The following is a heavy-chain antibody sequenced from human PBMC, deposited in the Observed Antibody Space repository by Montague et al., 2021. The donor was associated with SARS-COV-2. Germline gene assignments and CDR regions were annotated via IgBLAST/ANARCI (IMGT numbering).Heavy chain of an antibody. Sequence: SVKVSCKASGYTFTSYDINWVRQAAGQGLEWMGWMNPNSGNTVYAQKLQGRVTMTRDTSMNTAYMELSSLRSEDTAVYYCARASLVRGVIITRVRYSYYMDVWGKGTTVTVS. CDR1: GYTFTSYD. D-gene: IGHD3-10*01. V-gene: IGHV1-8*01. CDR2: MNPNSGNT. J-gene: IGHJ6*03. CDR3: ARASLVRGVIITRVRYSYYMDV.